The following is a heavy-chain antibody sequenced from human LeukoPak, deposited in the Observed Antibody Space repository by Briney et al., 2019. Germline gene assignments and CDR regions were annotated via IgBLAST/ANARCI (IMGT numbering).Heavy chain of an antibody. J-gene: IGHJ5*02. V-gene: IGHV1-69*04. Sequence: GSSVKVSCKASGGTFSSYAIIWVRQAPGQGLEWMGRIIPILGIANYAQKFQGRVTITADKSTSTAYMELSSLRSEDTAVYYCARGVYYYDSSGYTGGWFDPWGQGTLVTVSS. CDR1: GGTFSSYA. CDR3: ARGVYYYDSSGYTGGWFDP. CDR2: IIPILGIA. D-gene: IGHD3-22*01.